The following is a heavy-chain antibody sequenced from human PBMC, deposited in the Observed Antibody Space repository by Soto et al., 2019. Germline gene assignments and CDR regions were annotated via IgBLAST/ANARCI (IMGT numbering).Heavy chain of an antibody. V-gene: IGHV5-51*01. J-gene: IGHJ3*02. CDR3: ATAYVYDFENSNYYRDAFDI. CDR1: GYSFSFYW. D-gene: IGHD3-22*01. CDR2: MYPDDSDI. Sequence: AGASLKISCKASGYSFSFYWISWGRQMPGKGLEWMAIMYPDDSDIRYSPSFEAHVTISADKSTSTAFLQWSSLKASDTAMYYCATAYVYDFENSNYYRDAFDIWGQGTLVTVSS.